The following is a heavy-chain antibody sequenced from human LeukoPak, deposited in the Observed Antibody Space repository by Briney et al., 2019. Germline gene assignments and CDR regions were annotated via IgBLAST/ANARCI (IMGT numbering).Heavy chain of an antibody. D-gene: IGHD3-9*01. J-gene: IGHJ4*02. CDR3: AKDRALYYDILTGYFDC. Sequence: PGGSLRLSCAASGFTFSSYGVHGVRQAPGKGLGWGAVIWFDGGNKYYADSVKGRFTISRDNSKNTLYLQMNSLRAEDTAVYYCAKDRALYYDILTGYFDCWGQGTLVTVSS. V-gene: IGHV3-33*06. CDR2: IWFDGGNK. CDR1: GFTFSSYG.